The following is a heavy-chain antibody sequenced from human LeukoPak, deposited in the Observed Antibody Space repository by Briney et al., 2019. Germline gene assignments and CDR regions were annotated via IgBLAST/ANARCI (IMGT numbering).Heavy chain of an antibody. J-gene: IGHJ3*02. Sequence: SETLSLTCTVSGDSISSYYWNWIRQPPGKGLECIGNIYHSGSTYYNPSLKSRVTISVDTSKNQFSLNLSSVTAADTAVYYCARVRHSGSYYSAFDIWGQGTMVTVSS. CDR2: IYHSGST. CDR1: GDSISSYY. V-gene: IGHV4-38-2*02. CDR3: ARVRHSGSYYSAFDI. D-gene: IGHD1-26*01.